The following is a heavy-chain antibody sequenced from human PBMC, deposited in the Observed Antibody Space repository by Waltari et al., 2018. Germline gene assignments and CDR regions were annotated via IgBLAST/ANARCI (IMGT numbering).Heavy chain of an antibody. Sequence: QVQLQESGPGLVKPSETLSLTCAVSGYSISSGYYWGWIRQPPGTGLEWIGSIYHSGSTYYNPSLKSRVTISVDTSKNQFSLKLSSVTAADTAVYYCAGVIEQQLVFGVYYYYGMDVWGQGTTVTVSS. D-gene: IGHD6-13*01. J-gene: IGHJ6*02. CDR3: AGVIEQQLVFGVYYYYGMDV. CDR1: GYSISSGYY. CDR2: IYHSGST. V-gene: IGHV4-38-2*01.